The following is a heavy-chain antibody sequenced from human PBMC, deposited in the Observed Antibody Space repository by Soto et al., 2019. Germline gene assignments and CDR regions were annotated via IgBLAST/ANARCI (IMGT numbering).Heavy chain of an antibody. D-gene: IGHD4-17*01. CDR2: IYHSGST. J-gene: IGHJ4*02. CDR1: GGSISSSNW. Sequence: LSLTCAVSGGSISSSNWWSWVRQPPGKGLEWIGEIYHSGSTNYNPSLKSRVTISVDTSKNQFSLKLSSVTAADTAVYYCARGTTVTTLDYWGQGTLVTVSS. V-gene: IGHV4-4*02. CDR3: ARGTTVTTLDY.